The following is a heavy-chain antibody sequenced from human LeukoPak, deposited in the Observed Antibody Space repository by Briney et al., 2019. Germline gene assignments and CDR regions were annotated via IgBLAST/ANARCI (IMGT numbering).Heavy chain of an antibody. CDR3: ARGYCSSTSCLTPFDY. D-gene: IGHD2-2*01. Sequence: GGSLRLSCAASGFTFSSYWMHWVRQAPGKGLVWVSRINSDGSSTSYADSVKGRFTISRDIAKNTLYLQMNSLRAEDTAVYYCARGYCSSTSCLTPFDYWGQGTLVTVSS. CDR2: INSDGSST. CDR1: GFTFSSYW. V-gene: IGHV3-74*01. J-gene: IGHJ4*02.